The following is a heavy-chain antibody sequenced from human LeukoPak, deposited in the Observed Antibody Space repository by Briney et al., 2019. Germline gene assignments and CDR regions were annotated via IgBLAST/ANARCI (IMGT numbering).Heavy chain of an antibody. Sequence: GESMKSSSKGSGYRLTSYWIGWVRPIPGPGLGLPGIIYPADSDTRYSPSFQGQVTISADKSTRTAHLPWSSLNAPHPAMYYCASPARRDVYNFAVWGQGTLVTVSS. J-gene: IGHJ4*02. D-gene: IGHD5-24*01. CDR3: ASPARRDVYNFAV. V-gene: IGHV5-51*01. CDR1: GYRLTSYW. CDR2: IYPADSDT.